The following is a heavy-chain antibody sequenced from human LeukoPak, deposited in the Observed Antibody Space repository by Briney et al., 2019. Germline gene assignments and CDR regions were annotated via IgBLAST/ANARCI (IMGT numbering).Heavy chain of an antibody. CDR2: ISTCSTYI. Sequence: GGSLRLSCVAPGFTFSSYSMNWVRQAPGKGLEWVSSISTCSTYIFYADSVKGRFTISRDNGKNSLYLQMNSLRAEDTAVYYCARNDFWSGYGPTDYWGQGTLVTVSS. CDR1: GFTFSSYS. J-gene: IGHJ4*02. V-gene: IGHV3-21*06. CDR3: ARNDFWSGYGPTDY. D-gene: IGHD3-3*01.